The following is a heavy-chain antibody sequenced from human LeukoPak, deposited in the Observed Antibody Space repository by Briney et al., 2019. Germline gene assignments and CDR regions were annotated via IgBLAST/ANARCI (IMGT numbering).Heavy chain of an antibody. D-gene: IGHD1-26*01. CDR3: ARDDASEWELFW. J-gene: IGHJ4*02. CDR1: GFTFSSYG. Sequence: GGSLRLSCAASGFTFSSYGMHWVRQAPGKGLEWVSIIWYDGSNKYYADSVKGRFTISKDNSKNTLYLQMNSLRAEDTAVYYCARDDASEWELFWWGQGTLVTVSS. CDR2: IWYDGSNK. V-gene: IGHV3-33*01.